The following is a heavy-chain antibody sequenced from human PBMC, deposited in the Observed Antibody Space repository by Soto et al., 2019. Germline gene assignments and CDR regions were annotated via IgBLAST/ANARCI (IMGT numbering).Heavy chain of an antibody. J-gene: IGHJ3*02. CDR3: ARDLGGVRFLEWLSHDAFEI. D-gene: IGHD3-3*01. V-gene: IGHV4-30-4*01. CDR2: IYYSGST. CDR1: GGSISSGDYY. Sequence: SETLSLTCTVSGGSISSGDYYWSWIRQPPGKGLEWIGYIYYSGSTYYNPSLKSRVTISVDTSKNQFSLKLSSVTAADTAVYYCARDLGGVRFLEWLSHDAFEIWGQGTMVTVSS.